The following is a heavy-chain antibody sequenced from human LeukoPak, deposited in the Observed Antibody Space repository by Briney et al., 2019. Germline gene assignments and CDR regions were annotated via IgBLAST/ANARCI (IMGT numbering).Heavy chain of an antibody. J-gene: IGHJ6*03. CDR1: GFTFSSYS. Sequence: PGGSLRLSCAASGFTFSSYSMNWVRQAPGKGLEWVSSISSSSSYIYYADSVKGRFTISRDNAKNSLYLQMNSLRAEDTAVYYCATVPLLLGYYYMDVWGKGTTVTVSS. V-gene: IGHV3-21*01. D-gene: IGHD2/OR15-2a*01. CDR2: ISSSSSYI. CDR3: ATVPLLLGYYYMDV.